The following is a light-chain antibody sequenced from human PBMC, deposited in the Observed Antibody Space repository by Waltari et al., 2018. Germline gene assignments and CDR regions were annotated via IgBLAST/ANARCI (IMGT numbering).Light chain of an antibody. V-gene: IGLV1-40*01. Sequence: QSGLTQPPSVSGAPGQRVTTSRTGSSSNIGAGYDVPWYQLLPGTAPKLLIYGNSNRPSGVPDRFSGSKSGTSASLAITGLQAEDEAGYYCQSYDSSLSGSVFGGGTKLTVL. CDR2: GNS. CDR1: SSNIGAGYD. J-gene: IGLJ2*01. CDR3: QSYDSSLSGSV.